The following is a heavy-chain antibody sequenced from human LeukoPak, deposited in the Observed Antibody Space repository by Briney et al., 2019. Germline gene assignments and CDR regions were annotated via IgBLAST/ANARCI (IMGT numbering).Heavy chain of an antibody. V-gene: IGHV3-30*02. CDR1: GFTFSSYG. CDR3: AKRFGLRYFDWLVDY. Sequence: GGSPRLSCAASGFTFSSYGMHWVRQAPGKGLEWVAFIRYDGSNKYYADSVKGRFTISRDNSKNTLYLQMNSLRAEDTAVYYCAKRFGLRYFDWLVDYWGQGTLVTVSS. J-gene: IGHJ4*02. D-gene: IGHD3-9*01. CDR2: IRYDGSNK.